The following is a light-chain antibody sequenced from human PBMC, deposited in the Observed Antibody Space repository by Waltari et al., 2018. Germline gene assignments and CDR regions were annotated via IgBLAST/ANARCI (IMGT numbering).Light chain of an antibody. Sequence: QSVLTQPPSVSAAPGQKVTISCSGSSSNIGNYFVSWYHQLPGATPKLLIYDNNKRPPGIPDRFPASSSGTSATLDITGLQIGDEADYYCATWDNSLTAVVFGGGTKLTVL. CDR3: ATWDNSLTAVV. V-gene: IGLV1-51*01. CDR1: SSNIGNYF. J-gene: IGLJ2*01. CDR2: DNN.